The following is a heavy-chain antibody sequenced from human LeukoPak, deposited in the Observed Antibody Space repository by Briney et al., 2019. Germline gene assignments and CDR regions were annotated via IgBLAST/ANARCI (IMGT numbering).Heavy chain of an antibody. CDR2: IYWDGSK. V-gene: IGHV2-5*02. CDR3: AHGPYNRGWYGDS. J-gene: IGHJ4*02. CDR1: GFSLRTRGVG. Sequence: SGLTLVNPTQTLTLTCTFSGFSLRTRGVGVGWIRQPPGKALEWLALIYWDGSKYYSPSLERRLTITKDTAKKQVVLTMTDMGPVDTATYYCAHGPYNRGWYGDSWGQGAMVSDSS. D-gene: IGHD6-19*01.